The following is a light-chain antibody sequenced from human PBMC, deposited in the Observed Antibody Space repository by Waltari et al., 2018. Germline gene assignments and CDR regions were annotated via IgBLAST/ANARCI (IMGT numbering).Light chain of an antibody. Sequence: QSALTQPPSASGSPGQSVTISCTGTSSDIGGYNYVSWYQQHPGKAPQLMIYEVNKRPSGVPDRFAGSKSGNTASLTGSGLQAEDEADYYCSSYAGSNNYVVFGGGTKLTVL. CDR2: EVN. V-gene: IGLV2-8*01. CDR1: SSDIGGYNY. J-gene: IGLJ2*01. CDR3: SSYAGSNNYVV.